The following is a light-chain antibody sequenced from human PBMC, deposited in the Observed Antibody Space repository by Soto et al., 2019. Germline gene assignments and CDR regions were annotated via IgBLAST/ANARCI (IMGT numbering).Light chain of an antibody. V-gene: IGKV1-5*01. CDR3: QQYNSYRT. CDR2: DAS. CDR1: QSISSW. Sequence: DIKMTQSPSTLSASVGDRVTITCRASQSISSWLAWYQQKPGKAPKLLIYDASILESGVPSRFSGSGSGTEFTLTISSLQPDDFATYYCQQYNSYRTFGQGTKVDIK. J-gene: IGKJ1*01.